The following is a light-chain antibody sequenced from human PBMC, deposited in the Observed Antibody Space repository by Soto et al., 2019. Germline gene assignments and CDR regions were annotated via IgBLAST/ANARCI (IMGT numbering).Light chain of an antibody. CDR1: QSISSY. J-gene: IGKJ5*01. Sequence: GDTVTITCRASQSISSYLNWYQQKPGKAPKLLIYAASSLQSGVPSRFSGSGSGTDFTLTISSLQPEDFATYYCQQSYSTPSITFGQGTRLEIK. CDR3: QQSYSTPSIT. V-gene: IGKV1-39*01. CDR2: AAS.